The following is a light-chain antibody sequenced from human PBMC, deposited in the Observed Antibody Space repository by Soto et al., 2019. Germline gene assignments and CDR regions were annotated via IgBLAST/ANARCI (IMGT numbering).Light chain of an antibody. J-gene: IGLJ3*02. V-gene: IGLV2-8*01. CDR2: EVT. Sequence: QSALTHPPSASGSPGQSVTISCTGTSSDIGNYNYVSWYQQHPGKAPRVMIFEVTRRPSGVSHRFSGSKSGNTASLTVSGLQPEDEADYYCSSFSDTNDLVFGGGTKLTVL. CDR1: SSDIGNYNY. CDR3: SSFSDTNDLV.